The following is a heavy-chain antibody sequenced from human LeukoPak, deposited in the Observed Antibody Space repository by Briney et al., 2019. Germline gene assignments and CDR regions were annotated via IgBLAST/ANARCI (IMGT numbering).Heavy chain of an antibody. D-gene: IGHD1-26*01. CDR3: AKGGPTGSNYFDL. CDR1: EFTFDNYA. V-gene: IGHV3-23*01. Sequence: GGSLRLSCAASEFTFDNYAMSWVRQAPGKGLEWVSVISGSGYYSYYADSVKGRFTVSRDNSKTTLYLQMNSLRADNTAVYYCAKGGPTGSNYFDLWGQGTLVTVSS. J-gene: IGHJ4*02. CDR2: ISGSGYYS.